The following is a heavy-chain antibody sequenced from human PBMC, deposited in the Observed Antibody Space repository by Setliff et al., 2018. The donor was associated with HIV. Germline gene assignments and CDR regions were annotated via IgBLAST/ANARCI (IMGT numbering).Heavy chain of an antibody. Sequence: SETLSLTCTVSGGSITGYYWSWIRQPPGRGLEWIGDIAYSGTTVYTNYNPSLESRVTVSEDTSRHQFFLKLTSVTADDTAIYYCARGPPFAYWGQGLLVTVSS. CDR1: GGSITGYY. CDR2: IAYSGTTVYT. J-gene: IGHJ4*02. CDR3: ARGPPFAY. V-gene: IGHV4-59*12.